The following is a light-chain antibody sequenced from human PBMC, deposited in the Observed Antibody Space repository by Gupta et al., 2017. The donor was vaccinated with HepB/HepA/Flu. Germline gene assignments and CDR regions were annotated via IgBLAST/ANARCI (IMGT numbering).Light chain of an antibody. J-gene: IGLJ2*01. CDR1: KLRDKY. CDR3: QAGDSSKVV. Sequence: SSALPQPPSVSVSPGQTASITCSVDKLRDKYACWYQQKPGQSPVLVIYKDSKRPSEIPGRFSGSTSGTTATLTMRETQAWAEDDYYSQAGDSSKVVFGGGTKLTVL. V-gene: IGLV3-1*01. CDR2: KDS.